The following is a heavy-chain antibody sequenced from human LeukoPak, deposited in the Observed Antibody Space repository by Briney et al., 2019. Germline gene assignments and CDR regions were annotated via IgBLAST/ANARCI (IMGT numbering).Heavy chain of an antibody. CDR1: GFTFSSYW. CDR3: ATHIVVVPAAIGWFDP. J-gene: IGHJ5*02. V-gene: IGHV3-7*01. Sequence: GGSLRLSRAASGFTFSSYWMSWVRQAPGKGLEWVANIKQDGSEKYYVDSVKGRFTISRDSAKNSLYLQMNSLRAEDTAVYYCATHIVVVPAAIGWFDPWGQGTLVTVSS. D-gene: IGHD2-2*02. CDR2: IKQDGSEK.